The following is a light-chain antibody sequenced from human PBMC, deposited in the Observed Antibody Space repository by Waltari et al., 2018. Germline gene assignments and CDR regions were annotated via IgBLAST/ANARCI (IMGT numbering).Light chain of an antibody. Sequence: EIVLTQSPATLSLSPGEGATLSCRASQNVGNYLAWYQQKPGQAPRLLIYDTSNRATGIPARLSGSGSGTDFTLTISGLETEDFAVYYCQHRSNWPLNFGGGTKVEIK. V-gene: IGKV3-11*01. CDR3: QHRSNWPLN. J-gene: IGKJ4*01. CDR2: DTS. CDR1: QNVGNY.